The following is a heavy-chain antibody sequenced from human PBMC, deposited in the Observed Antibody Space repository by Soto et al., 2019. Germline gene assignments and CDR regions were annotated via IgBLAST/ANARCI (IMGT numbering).Heavy chain of an antibody. CDR2: IHSSGTT. CDR1: SGSINSFY. Sequence: SETLSLTCTVSSGSINSFYWAWMRQPAGKGLEWIGRIHSSGTTNYNPSLSSRVTMSVDPSKNQFSLRLTSVTAADTAVYYCARDRIIGTSYSDYWGQGILVTVSS. D-gene: IGHD1-7*01. V-gene: IGHV4-4*07. J-gene: IGHJ4*02. CDR3: ARDRIIGTSYSDY.